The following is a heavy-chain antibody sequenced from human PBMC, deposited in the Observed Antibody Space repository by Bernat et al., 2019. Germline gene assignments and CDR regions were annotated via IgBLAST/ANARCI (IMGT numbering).Heavy chain of an antibody. CDR2: IKQDGSEK. CDR1: GFTFSSYW. J-gene: IGHJ5*02. V-gene: IGHV3-7*03. CDR3: AREVPKDIVVVPAAFLMETSRNWFDP. D-gene: IGHD2-2*01. Sequence: EVQLVESGGGLVQPGGSLRLSCAASGFTFSSYWMSWVRQAPGKGLEWVANIKQDGSEKYYVDSVKGRFTISRDNAKNSLYLQMNSLRAEDTAVDYCAREVPKDIVVVPAAFLMETSRNWFDPWGQGTLVTVSS.